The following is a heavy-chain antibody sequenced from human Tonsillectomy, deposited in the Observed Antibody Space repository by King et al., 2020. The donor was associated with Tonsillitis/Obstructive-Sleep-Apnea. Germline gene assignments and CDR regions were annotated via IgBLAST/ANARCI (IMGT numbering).Heavy chain of an antibody. Sequence: VQLVESGGGVVQPGRSLRLSCAASGFTFSSYAMHWVRQAPGKGLEWVAVISYDGSNKYYADSVKGRFTISRDNSKNTLYLQMNSLRAEDTAVYYCAREALGYCSGGSCPIDYWGQGTLVTVSS. CDR1: GFTFSSYA. D-gene: IGHD2-15*01. J-gene: IGHJ4*02. CDR2: ISYDGSNK. V-gene: IGHV3-30*04. CDR3: AREALGYCSGGSCPIDY.